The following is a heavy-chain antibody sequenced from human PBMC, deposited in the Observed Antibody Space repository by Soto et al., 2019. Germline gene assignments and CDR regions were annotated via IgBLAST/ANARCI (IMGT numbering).Heavy chain of an antibody. CDR3: ARGLITGSHYAGGWYYFDS. D-gene: IGHD6-19*01. CDR1: GESFSGHI. V-gene: IGHV4-34*01. Sequence: QVQLQQSGAGLLKPSETLSLTCAVYGESFSGHIWTWIRQTPGKGLQWIGQINHSGSASYNPSLKSRVTISVHTSDSQFSLELSAVAAADTAVYSCARGLITGSHYAGGWYYFDSWGQGTPVTVSS. CDR2: INHSGSA. J-gene: IGHJ4*02.